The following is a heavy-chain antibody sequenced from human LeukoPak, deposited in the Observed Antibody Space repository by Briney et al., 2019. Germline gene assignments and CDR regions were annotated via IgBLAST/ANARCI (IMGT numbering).Heavy chain of an antibody. Sequence: ASVKVSCKASGYTFTSYAMNWVRQAPGQGLEWMGWINTNTGNPTYAQGFTGRFVFSLDTSVSTAYLQISSLKAEDTAVYYCARGKRLRYFDWLPYYFDYWGQGTLVTVSS. D-gene: IGHD3-9*01. J-gene: IGHJ4*02. CDR3: ARGKRLRYFDWLPYYFDY. CDR1: GYTFTSYA. CDR2: INTNTGNP. V-gene: IGHV7-4-1*02.